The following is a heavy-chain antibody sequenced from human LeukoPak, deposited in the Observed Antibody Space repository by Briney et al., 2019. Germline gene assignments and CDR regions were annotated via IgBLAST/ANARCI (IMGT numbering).Heavy chain of an antibody. CDR2: IRYDGRNT. J-gene: IGHJ4*02. V-gene: IGHV3-30*02. Sequence: GGSLRLSCAESGFTFSSYGMHWVRQAPGKGLDWVAFIRYDGRNTYYADSVKGRFTISRDKSKNTLYLQMNSLRAEDTAVYYCARDVGGAMFDYWGQGTLVTVSS. CDR3: ARDVGGAMFDY. CDR1: GFTFSSYG. D-gene: IGHD1-26*01.